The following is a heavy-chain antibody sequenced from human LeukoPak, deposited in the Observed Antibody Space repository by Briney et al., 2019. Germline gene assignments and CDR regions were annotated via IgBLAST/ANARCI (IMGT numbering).Heavy chain of an antibody. V-gene: IGHV3-23*01. D-gene: IGHD6-13*01. Sequence: GGSLRLSCAASGFTFSSYAMSWVRQAPGKGLEWVSAISGSGGSTYYADSVKGRFTISRDNSKNMLYLQMNSLRAEDTAVYYCAKDPHIAAAAPGWFDPWGQGTLVTVSS. CDR2: ISGSGGST. J-gene: IGHJ5*02. CDR1: GFTFSSYA. CDR3: AKDPHIAAAAPGWFDP.